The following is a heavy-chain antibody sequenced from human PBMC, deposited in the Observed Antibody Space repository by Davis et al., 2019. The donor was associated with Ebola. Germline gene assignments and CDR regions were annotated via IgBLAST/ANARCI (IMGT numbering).Heavy chain of an antibody. CDR3: ASAYYYDSSGYLLGG. CDR2: ISSSSSYI. CDR1: GFTFSNYV. V-gene: IGHV3-21*04. D-gene: IGHD3-22*01. Sequence: GESLKISCAASGFTFSNYVMNWVRQAPGKGLEWVSSISSSSSYIYYADSVKGRFTISRDNAKNSLYLQMNSLRAEDTAVYYCASAYYYDSSGYLLGGWGQGTLVTVSS. J-gene: IGHJ4*02.